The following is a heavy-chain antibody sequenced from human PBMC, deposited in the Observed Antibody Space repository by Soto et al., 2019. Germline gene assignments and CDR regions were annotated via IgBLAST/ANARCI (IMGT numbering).Heavy chain of an antibody. V-gene: IGHV3-13*01. Sequence: GGSLRLSCAASGFTFSSYDMHWVRQATGKGLEWVSAIGTAGDTYYPGSVKGRFTISRENAKNSLYLQMNSLRAEDTAVYYCARVGSSSFFDYWGQGTLVTVSS. CDR2: IGTAGDT. J-gene: IGHJ4*02. CDR3: ARVGSSSFFDY. CDR1: GFTFSSYD. D-gene: IGHD6-13*01.